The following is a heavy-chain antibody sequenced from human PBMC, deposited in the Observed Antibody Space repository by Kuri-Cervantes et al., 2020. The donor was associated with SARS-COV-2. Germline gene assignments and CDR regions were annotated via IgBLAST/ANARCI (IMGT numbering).Heavy chain of an antibody. V-gene: IGHV3-30-3*01. J-gene: IGHJ4*02. CDR2: ISYDGSNK. D-gene: IGHD3-10*01. Sequence: GGSLRLSCAVSGFTFSSYAMHWVRQAPGKGLEWVAVISYDGSNKYYADSVKGRFTISRDNSKNTLYLQMNSLRAEDTAVYYCARDKDDGSGDGFDYWGQGTLVTVSS. CDR1: GFTFSSYA. CDR3: ARDKDDGSGDGFDY.